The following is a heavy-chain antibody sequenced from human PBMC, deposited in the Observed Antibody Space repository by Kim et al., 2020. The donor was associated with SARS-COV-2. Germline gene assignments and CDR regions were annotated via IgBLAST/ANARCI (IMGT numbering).Heavy chain of an antibody. CDR1: GGSFSGYY. Sequence: SETLSLTCAVYGGSFSGYYWSWIRQPPGKGLEWIGEINHSGSTNYNPSLKSRVTISVDTSKNQFSLKLSSVTAADTAVYYCARGATYYYDSSGYSFDIWGQGTMVTVSS. CDR2: INHSGST. J-gene: IGHJ3*02. CDR3: ARGATYYYDSSGYSFDI. V-gene: IGHV4-34*01. D-gene: IGHD3-22*01.